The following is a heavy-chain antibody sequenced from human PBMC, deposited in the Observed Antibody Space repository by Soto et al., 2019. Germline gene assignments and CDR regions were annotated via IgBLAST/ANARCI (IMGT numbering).Heavy chain of an antibody. J-gene: IGHJ4*02. CDR3: ARNRYYYDSSGYYSGY. Sequence: QVQLVESGGGVVQPGRSLRLSCAASGFTFSSYAMHWVRQAPGKGLEWVAVISYDGSNKYYADSVKGRFTISRDNSKNTLYLQMNSLRAEDTAVYYCARNRYYYDSSGYYSGYWGQGTLVTVSS. CDR1: GFTFSSYA. V-gene: IGHV3-30-3*01. CDR2: ISYDGSNK. D-gene: IGHD3-22*01.